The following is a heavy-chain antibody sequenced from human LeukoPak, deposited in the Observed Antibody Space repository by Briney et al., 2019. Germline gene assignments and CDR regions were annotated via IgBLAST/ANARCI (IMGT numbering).Heavy chain of an antibody. CDR2: ISSSSGYT. J-gene: IGHJ5*02. CDR1: GFTFSTYS. D-gene: IGHD6-13*01. V-gene: IGHV3-21*01. Sequence: GSLRLSCAGSGFTFSTYSMNWVRQAPGKGLEWVSSISSSSGYTSYADSVKGRFSISRDNAENSLYLQMNSLRVEDTAVYYCVRDSGSSTWYWFDPWGHGTLVTVSS. CDR3: VRDSGSSTWYWFDP.